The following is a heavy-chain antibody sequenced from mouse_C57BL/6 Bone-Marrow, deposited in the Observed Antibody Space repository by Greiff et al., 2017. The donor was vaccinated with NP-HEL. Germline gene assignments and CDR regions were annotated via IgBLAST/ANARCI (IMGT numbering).Heavy chain of an antibody. Sequence: VQLKQSGPELVKPGASVKISCKASGYSFTGYYMNWVKQSPEKSLEWIGEINPSTGGTTYNQKFKAKATLTVDKSSSTAYMQLKSLTSEDSAVYYCARSSGDYYGSSYWGQGTTLTVSS. V-gene: IGHV1-42*01. D-gene: IGHD1-1*01. CDR2: INPSTGGT. CDR3: ARSSGDYYGSSY. J-gene: IGHJ2*01. CDR1: GYSFTGYY.